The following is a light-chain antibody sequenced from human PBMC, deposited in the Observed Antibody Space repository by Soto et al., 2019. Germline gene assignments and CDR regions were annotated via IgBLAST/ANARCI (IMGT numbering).Light chain of an antibody. V-gene: IGLV2-14*01. CDR2: DVS. J-gene: IGLJ1*01. Sequence: QSALTQPASVSGSPGQSITISCTRTSSDVGGYNYVSWYQQHPGKAPKLMIYDVSNRPSGVSNRFSGSKSGNTASLTISGLQAEDEADYYCSSYTSSSTEVFGTGTKLTVL. CDR1: SSDVGGYNY. CDR3: SSYTSSSTEV.